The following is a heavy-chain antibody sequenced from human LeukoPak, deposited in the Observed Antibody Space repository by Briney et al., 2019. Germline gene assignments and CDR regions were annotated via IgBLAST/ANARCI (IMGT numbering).Heavy chain of an antibody. Sequence: PGGSLRLSCAASGFTVSSNYMSWVCQAPGKGLERVSLFYSTDTTYYADSVKGRFTISRDNSKNTLYLQMNSLRAEDTAMYYCARSSWPYYFDYWGQGTLVTVSS. V-gene: IGHV3-53*01. CDR3: ARSSWPYYFDY. CDR2: FYSTDTT. CDR1: GFTVSSNY. J-gene: IGHJ4*02. D-gene: IGHD5-12*01.